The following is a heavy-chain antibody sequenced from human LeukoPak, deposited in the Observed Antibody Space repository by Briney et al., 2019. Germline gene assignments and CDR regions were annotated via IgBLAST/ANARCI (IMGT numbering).Heavy chain of an antibody. CDR2: TYPEDSNR. CDR1: GSIFNNYL. Sequence: PGGSLQISFKASGSIFNNYLSGWVRQMPGKGLEGMGITYPEDSNRRYSPSFQGQVTISADKSINTAYVQWRSLKASDTAMYYCVRRGFCSGGSCHSNDFDIWGQGTMVTVSS. D-gene: IGHD2-15*01. CDR3: VRRGFCSGGSCHSNDFDI. V-gene: IGHV5-51*01. J-gene: IGHJ3*02.